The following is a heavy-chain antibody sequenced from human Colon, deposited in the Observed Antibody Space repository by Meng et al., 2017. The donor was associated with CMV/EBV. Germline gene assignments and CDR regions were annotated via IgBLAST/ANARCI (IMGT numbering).Heavy chain of an antibody. CDR3: ARASNSSFDP. V-gene: IGHV3-30-3*01. D-gene: IGHD4-11*01. CDR1: GFTFSSYA. CDR2: ISYDGSNK. Sequence: GGSLRLSCAASGFTFSSYAMHWVRQAPGKGLEWVAVISYDGSNKYYADSVKGRFTISRDNSQNTVTVHMNSLRGDGTAVYYCARASNSSFDPWGQGTLVTVSS. J-gene: IGHJ5*02.